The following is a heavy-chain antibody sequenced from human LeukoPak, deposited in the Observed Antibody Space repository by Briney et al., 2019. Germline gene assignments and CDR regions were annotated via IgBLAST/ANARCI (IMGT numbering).Heavy chain of an antibody. V-gene: IGHV3-15*01. CDR3: TTGGYGGQLDY. D-gene: IGHD5-12*01. J-gene: IGHJ4*02. Sequence: PGGSLRLSCAASGFPFSNAWMSWVRQAPGKGLEWVGRIKSKTDGGTTDYAAPVKGRFTISRDDSKNTLYLQMNSLRTEDTAVYYCTTGGYGGQLDYWGQGTLVTVSS. CDR1: GFPFSNAW. CDR2: IKSKTDGGTT.